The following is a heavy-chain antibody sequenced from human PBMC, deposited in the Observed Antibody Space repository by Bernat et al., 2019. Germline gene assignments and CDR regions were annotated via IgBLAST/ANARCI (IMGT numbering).Heavy chain of an antibody. V-gene: IGHV3-23*01. D-gene: IGHD6-13*01. CDR3: AEGAVGTDFDY. J-gene: IGHJ4*02. CDR1: GFTFSSYA. Sequence: EVRLLESGGGLVQPGGSLRLSCAASGFTFSSYAMSWVRQAPGKGLEWVSGISISGGTTYYADSVKGRFTISRDNSKNTLYLQMNSLRAEDAAVYYCAEGAVGTDFDYWGQGTLVTVSS. CDR2: ISISGGTT.